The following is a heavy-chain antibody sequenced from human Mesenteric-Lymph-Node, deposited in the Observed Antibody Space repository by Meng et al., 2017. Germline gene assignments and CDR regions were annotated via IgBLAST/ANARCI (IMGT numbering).Heavy chain of an antibody. V-gene: IGHV1-46*01. D-gene: IGHD2/OR15-2a*01. CDR1: GYTFTNHH. Sequence: ASVKVSCKASGYTFTNHHIHWVRQAPGQGLEWMGAINPSGDKTVYAQKFQGRLSMTRDTSTSTPYMELSSLRFEDTAVYYCARDNSDSTTSDCFDIWGQGTLVTVSS. CDR3: ARDNSDSTTSDCFDI. CDR2: INPSGDKT. J-gene: IGHJ4*02.